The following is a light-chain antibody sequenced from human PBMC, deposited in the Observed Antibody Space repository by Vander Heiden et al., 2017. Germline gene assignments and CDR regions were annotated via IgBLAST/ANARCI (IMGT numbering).Light chain of an antibody. Sequence: DIQMTQSPSILSESVGDRVTITCRASQGISTWLAWYQQKPGKAPKLLIYSTSSLESGVPSRFSGSGSGTEFTLTVSSLQPDDFATYYIQQYNSYSWTFGQGTKVEIK. V-gene: IGKV1-5*03. CDR1: QGISTW. CDR2: STS. CDR3: QQYNSYSWT. J-gene: IGKJ1*01.